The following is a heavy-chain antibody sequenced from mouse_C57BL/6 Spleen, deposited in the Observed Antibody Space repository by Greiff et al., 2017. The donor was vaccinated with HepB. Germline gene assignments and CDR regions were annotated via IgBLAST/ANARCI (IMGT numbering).Heavy chain of an antibody. CDR1: GYTFTDYE. Sequence: QVQLQQSGAELVRPGASVTLSCKASGYTFTDYEMHWVKQTPVHGLEWIGAIDPETGGTAYNQKFKGKAILTADKSSSTAYMELRSLTSEDSAVYYGTRRRAYDGYSLDDWGQGTTLTVSS. CDR3: TRRRAYDGYSLDD. D-gene: IGHD2-3*01. J-gene: IGHJ2*01. V-gene: IGHV1-15*01. CDR2: IDPETGGT.